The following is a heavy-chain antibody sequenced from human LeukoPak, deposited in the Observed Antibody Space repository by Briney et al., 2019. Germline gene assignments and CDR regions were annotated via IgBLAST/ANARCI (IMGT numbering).Heavy chain of an antibody. J-gene: IGHJ5*02. CDR2: ISAYNGNT. CDR1: GYTFTSYG. Sequence: ASVKVSCKASGYTFTSYGISWVRQAPGQGLEWMGWISAYNGNTNYAQKLQGRVTMTTDTSTSTAYMELRSLRSDDTAVYYCARDMDPHYYDGSGSQNWFDPWGQGTLVTVSS. D-gene: IGHD3-22*01. V-gene: IGHV1-18*01. CDR3: ARDMDPHYYDGSGSQNWFDP.